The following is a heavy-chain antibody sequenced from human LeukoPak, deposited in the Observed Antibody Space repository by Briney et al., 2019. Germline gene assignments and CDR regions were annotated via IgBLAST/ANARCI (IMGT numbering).Heavy chain of an antibody. CDR1: GGSISSSTYY. Sequence: PSETLSLTCTVSGGSISSSTYYWAWLRQSPGKGLEWIGSITYSGSTYYNPSLESRVTISVDTSKNQFSLRLISVTAVDTAVYYCARQGVGATDCWGQGTLVTVSS. D-gene: IGHD1-26*01. CDR3: ARQGVGATDC. V-gene: IGHV4-39*01. J-gene: IGHJ4*02. CDR2: ITYSGST.